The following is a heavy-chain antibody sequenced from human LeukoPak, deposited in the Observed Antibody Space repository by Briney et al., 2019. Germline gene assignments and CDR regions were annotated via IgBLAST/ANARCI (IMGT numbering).Heavy chain of an antibody. CDR1: GYSFTDNY. Sequence: ASVKVSCKTSGYSFTDNYMHWLRQAPGQGLEWSGWIYPKSGATNYARKFQGRVTMTRDTSISTVYVELGGLRSDDTAVYFCARDNDLGPDYWGQGTLVTVSS. D-gene: IGHD2-21*02. CDR3: ARDNDLGPDY. J-gene: IGHJ4*02. CDR2: IYPKSGAT. V-gene: IGHV1-2*02.